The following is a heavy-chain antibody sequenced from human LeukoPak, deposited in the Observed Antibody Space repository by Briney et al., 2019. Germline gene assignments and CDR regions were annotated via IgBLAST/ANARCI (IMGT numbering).Heavy chain of an antibody. J-gene: IGHJ4*02. V-gene: IGHV4-61*02. CDR3: ARDISNYGDYFDY. CDR2: IYTSGST. Sequence: PSETLSLTCTVSGGSISSGSYYWSWIRQPAGRGLEWIGRIYTSGSTNYNPSLKSRVTMSVDTSKNQFSLKLSSVTAADTAVYYCARDISNYGDYFDYWGQGTLVTVSS. D-gene: IGHD4-17*01. CDR1: GGSISSGSYY.